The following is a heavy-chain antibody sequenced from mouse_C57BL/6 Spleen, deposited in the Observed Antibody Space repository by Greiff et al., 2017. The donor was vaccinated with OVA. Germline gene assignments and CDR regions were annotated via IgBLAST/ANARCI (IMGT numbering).Heavy chain of an antibody. CDR1: GYTFTDYE. Sequence: VQLQQSGAELVRPGASVTLSCKASGYTFTDYEMHWVKQTPVHGLEWIGAIDPETGGTAYNQKFKGKAILTADKSSSTAYMELRSLTSEDSAVYYCTRTYYGNYRGYFDVWGTGTTVTVSS. CDR2: IDPETGGT. V-gene: IGHV1-15*01. J-gene: IGHJ1*03. D-gene: IGHD2-10*01. CDR3: TRTYYGNYRGYFDV.